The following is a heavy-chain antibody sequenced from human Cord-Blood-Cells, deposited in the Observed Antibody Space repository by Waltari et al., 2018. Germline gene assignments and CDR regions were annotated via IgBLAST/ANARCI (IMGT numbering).Heavy chain of an antibody. CDR1: GRSFSGSY. J-gene: IGHJ3*02. CDR3: ARGHYGSGSYAFDI. V-gene: IGHV4-34*01. CDR2: INHSGST. Sequence: QVQLQQWGAGLLKPSETLSLTCAVYGRSFSGSYWSWISQPPGKGLEWIGEINHSGSTNYNPSLKSRVTISVDTSKNQFSLKLSSVTAADTAVYYCARGHYGSGSYAFDIWGQGTMVTVSS. D-gene: IGHD3-10*01.